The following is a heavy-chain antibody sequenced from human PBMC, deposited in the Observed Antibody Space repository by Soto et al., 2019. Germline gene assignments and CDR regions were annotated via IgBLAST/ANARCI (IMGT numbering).Heavy chain of an antibody. CDR1: GFTFSSYA. CDR2: ISDGGGST. V-gene: IGHV3-23*01. D-gene: IGHD2-15*01. Sequence: EVQLLESGGGLVQPGGSLRLSCAASGFTFSSYAMSWVRQALGKGLEWVSAISDGGGSTYYADSVKGRFTISRDNSKNTLYLQMNSLRAEDTAVYYCAKDPPNIVVVVAAKESAFDIWGQGTMVTVSS. CDR3: AKDPPNIVVVVAAKESAFDI. J-gene: IGHJ3*02.